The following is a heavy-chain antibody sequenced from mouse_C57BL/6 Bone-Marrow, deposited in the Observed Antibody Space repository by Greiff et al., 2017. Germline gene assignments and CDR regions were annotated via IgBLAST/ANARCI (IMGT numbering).Heavy chain of an antibody. V-gene: IGHV1-55*01. Sequence: VKLQQPGAELVKPGASVKMSCKASGYTFTSYWITWVKQRPGQGLEWIGDIYPGSGSTNYNEKFKSKATLTVDTSSSTAYMQLSSLTSEDSAVYYCARWGLGPNWYIDVWGTGTTVTVSS. CDR2: IYPGSGST. J-gene: IGHJ1*03. D-gene: IGHD4-1*01. CDR3: ARWGLGPNWYIDV. CDR1: GYTFTSYW.